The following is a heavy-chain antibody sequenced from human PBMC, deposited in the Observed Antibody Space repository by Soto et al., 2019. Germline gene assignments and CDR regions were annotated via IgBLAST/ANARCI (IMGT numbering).Heavy chain of an antibody. CDR3: ARDTIQKGLAYYYYGMEV. CDR1: GYTFTGHY. V-gene: IGHV1-2*02. J-gene: IGHJ6*02. CDR2: INPNSGGT. D-gene: IGHD2-2*02. Sequence: ASVKISCKASGYTFTGHYMHWVRQAPGQGLEWMGWINPNSGGTNYAQKFQGRVNMTRDTSISTAYMELSRLRSDDTAVYYCARDTIQKGLAYYYYGMEVWGQGTKVTVSS.